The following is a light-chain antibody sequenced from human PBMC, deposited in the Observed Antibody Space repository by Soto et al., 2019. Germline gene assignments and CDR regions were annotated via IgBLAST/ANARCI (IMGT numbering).Light chain of an antibody. CDR3: QQYNNWPPIT. CDR1: QSVSNSY. CDR2: RAS. J-gene: IGKJ5*01. Sequence: EIVLTQSPGTLSLSPGERATLSCRASQSVSNSYLAWYQQKPGQAPRLLIYRASSRATGIPARFSGSGSGTEFTLTISSLQSEHFAVYYCQQYNNWPPITFRQGTRLEIK. V-gene: IGKV3D-15*01.